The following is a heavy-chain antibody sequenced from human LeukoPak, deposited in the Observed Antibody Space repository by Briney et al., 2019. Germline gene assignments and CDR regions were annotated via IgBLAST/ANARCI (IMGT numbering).Heavy chain of an antibody. D-gene: IGHD2-15*01. Sequence: ASVKVSCKASGYTFTSYGISWARQAPGQGLEWMGWISAYNGNTNYAQKLQGRVTMTTDTSTSTAYMELRSLRSDDTDVYYCARDGGYCSGGSCYSESFDYWGQGTLVTVSS. CDR3: ARDGGYCSGGSCYSESFDY. V-gene: IGHV1-18*01. J-gene: IGHJ4*02. CDR2: ISAYNGNT. CDR1: GYTFTSYG.